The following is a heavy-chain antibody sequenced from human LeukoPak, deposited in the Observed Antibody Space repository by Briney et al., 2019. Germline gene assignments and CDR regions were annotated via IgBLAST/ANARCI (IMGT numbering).Heavy chain of an antibody. CDR3: AREGRVGSDFDY. CDR1: GFTFSSYG. Sequence: GGSLRLSCAASGFTFSSYGMHWVRQAPGKGLEWVAFIRYDGSNKYYADSVKGRFTISRDNSKNTLYLQMNSLRAEDTAVYYCAREGRVGSDFDYWGQGTLVTVSS. D-gene: IGHD1-26*01. J-gene: IGHJ4*02. CDR2: IRYDGSNK. V-gene: IGHV3-30*02.